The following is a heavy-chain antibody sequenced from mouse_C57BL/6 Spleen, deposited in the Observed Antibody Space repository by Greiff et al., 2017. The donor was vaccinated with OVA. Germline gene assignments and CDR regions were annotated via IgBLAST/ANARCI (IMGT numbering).Heavy chain of an antibody. CDR1: GYSITSGYY. CDR3: AREGDYEYYFDY. Sequence: EVHLVESGPGLVKPSQSLSLTCSVTGYSITSGYYWNWIRQFPGNKLEWMGYISYDGSNNYNPSLKNRISITRDTSKNQFFLKLNSVTTEDTATYYCAREGDYEYYFDYWGQGTTLTVSS. CDR2: ISYDGSN. J-gene: IGHJ2*01. D-gene: IGHD2-4*01. V-gene: IGHV3-6*01.